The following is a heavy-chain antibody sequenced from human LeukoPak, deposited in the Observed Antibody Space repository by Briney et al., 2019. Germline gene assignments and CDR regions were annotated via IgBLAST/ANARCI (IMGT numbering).Heavy chain of an antibody. CDR1: GFTVSNNY. V-gene: IGHV3-53*01. Sequence: GGSLRLSCAASGFTVSNNYMSWVRQAPGKGLEWVSVIYSGGSTYYADSVKGRFTISRDTSKNTLSLQMNSLRAEDTAVYYCARDRGKMATINYYYYGMDVWGQGTTVTVSS. J-gene: IGHJ6*02. D-gene: IGHD5-24*01. CDR2: IYSGGST. CDR3: ARDRGKMATINYYYYGMDV.